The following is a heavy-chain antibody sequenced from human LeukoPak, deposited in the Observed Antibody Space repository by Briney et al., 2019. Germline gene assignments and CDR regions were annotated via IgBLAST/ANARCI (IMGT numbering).Heavy chain of an antibody. CDR2: IYPGDSGT. Sequence: GESLKISCKGSGYSFTSYWIGWVRQMPGKGLEWMGIIYPGDSGTRYSPSLQGQVTISADKSIGTAYLQWSSLKASDTAMYYCARGVDYGDYGGGAFDIWGQGTMVTVSS. CDR3: ARGVDYGDYGGGAFDI. J-gene: IGHJ3*02. V-gene: IGHV5-51*01. CDR1: GYSFTSYW. D-gene: IGHD4-17*01.